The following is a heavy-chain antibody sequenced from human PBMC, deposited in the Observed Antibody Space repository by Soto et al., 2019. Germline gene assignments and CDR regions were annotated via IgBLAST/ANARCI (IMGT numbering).Heavy chain of an antibody. V-gene: IGHV1-69*06. D-gene: IGHD3-22*01. CDR3: AYEYYYDSSGYYSNWFDP. CDR2: IIPIFGTA. Sequence: GAPVKFYCKTAGGTFSSYAIGWLRQAPGQGLEWMGGIIPIFGTANYAQKFQGRVTITADKSTSTAYMELSSLRSEDTAVYYCAYEYYYDSSGYYSNWFDPWGQGTLVTVSS. J-gene: IGHJ5*02. CDR1: GGTFSSYA.